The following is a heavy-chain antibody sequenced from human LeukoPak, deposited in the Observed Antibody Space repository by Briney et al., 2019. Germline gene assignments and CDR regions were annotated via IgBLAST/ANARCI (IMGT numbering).Heavy chain of an antibody. D-gene: IGHD2-15*01. CDR2: ISAYNGNT. CDR1: GYTFTGYG. Sequence: ASVKVSCKASGYTFTGYGISWVRQAPGQGLEWMGWISAYNGNTNYAQKLQGRVTMTTDTSTSTAYMELRSLRSDDTAVYYCARDNCSGGSCYPLPFDYWGQGTLVTVSS. V-gene: IGHV1-18*01. J-gene: IGHJ4*02. CDR3: ARDNCSGGSCYPLPFDY.